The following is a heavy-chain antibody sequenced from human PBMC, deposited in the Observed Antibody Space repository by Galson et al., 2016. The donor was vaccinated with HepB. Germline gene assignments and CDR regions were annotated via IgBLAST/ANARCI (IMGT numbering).Heavy chain of an antibody. J-gene: IGHJ3*02. CDR3: ARRERGYSGYDADAFDI. CDR2: IDPSDSYT. CDR1: GYSFATYW. Sequence: QSGAEVKKPGESLRISCEGSGYSFATYWISWVRQMPGKGLEWMGKIDPSDSYTNYRPSFKAHVTISADKSISTAYLQWSSLKASDTAMYYCARRERGYSGYDADAFDIWGQGTMVTVSS. D-gene: IGHD5-12*01. V-gene: IGHV5-10-1*01.